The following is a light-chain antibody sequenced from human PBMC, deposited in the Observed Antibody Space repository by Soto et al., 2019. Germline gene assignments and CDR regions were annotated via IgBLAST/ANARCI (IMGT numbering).Light chain of an antibody. V-gene: IGKV1-9*01. CDR1: QDLGSS. CDR2: GAS. J-gene: IGKJ4*01. CDR3: QQVRSYPST. Sequence: IQLTQSPSSLSASVGDRVTITCRASQDLGSSLAWYQQKPGKAPKLLVYGASILQTGVPSRFSGNGFGTDFTLTISSLQAEDFASYFCQQVRSYPSTFGGGTKVEIK.